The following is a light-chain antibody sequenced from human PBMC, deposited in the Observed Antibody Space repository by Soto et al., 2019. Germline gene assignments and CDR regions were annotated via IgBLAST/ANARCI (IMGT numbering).Light chain of an antibody. CDR1: QDIDKW. V-gene: IGKV1-12*01. Sequence: DIQMTQSPSSVSASVGDRVTITCRASQDIDKWLGWYQQKPGLAPNLLIYTASRLRDGGPSRFSGSGSGTDFTLTISSLQPEDAATYYCQQGKSFPLTFGGGTKVEIK. CDR3: QQGKSFPLT. CDR2: TAS. J-gene: IGKJ4*01.